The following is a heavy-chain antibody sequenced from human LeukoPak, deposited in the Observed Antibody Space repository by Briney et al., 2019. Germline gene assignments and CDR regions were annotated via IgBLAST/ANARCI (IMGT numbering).Heavy chain of an antibody. CDR2: SYNSGST. Sequence: SETLSLTCTVSGGSISSSSYYWGWIRQPPGKGLEWIGYSYNSGSTYYNPSLKSRVIISVDTSKNQFSLKLSSVTAADTAMYYCAKAGGGDPNFDYWGQGTLVTVSS. CDR3: AKAGGGDPNFDY. CDR1: GGSISSSSYY. D-gene: IGHD2-21*02. J-gene: IGHJ4*02. V-gene: IGHV4-31*03.